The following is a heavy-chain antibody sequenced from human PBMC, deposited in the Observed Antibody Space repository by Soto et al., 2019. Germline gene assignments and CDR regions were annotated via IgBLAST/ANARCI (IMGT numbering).Heavy chain of an antibody. V-gene: IGHV3-48*01. CDR2: ISSSSSTI. Sequence: GGSLRLCCAASGFTFSSYSMNWVRQAPGKGLEWVSYISSSSSTIYYADSVKGRFTISRDNAKNSLYLQMNSLRVEDTAMDYCARVINPWAFDIWGQGTMVTVSS. J-gene: IGHJ3*02. CDR3: ARVINPWAFDI. CDR1: GFTFSSYS.